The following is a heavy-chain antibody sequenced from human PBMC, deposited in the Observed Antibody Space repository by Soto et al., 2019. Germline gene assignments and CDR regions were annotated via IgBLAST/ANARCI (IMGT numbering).Heavy chain of an antibody. CDR2: IYYSGST. Sequence: SETLSLTCSVSGGSISTYYWSWIRQPPEKGLEWIGYIYYSGSTDYNPSLKSRVTISVDTSKNQFSLKLSSVTAADTAVYYCARGKEGGSYYYYYGMDVWGPGTTVTVSS. CDR1: GGSISTYY. J-gene: IGHJ6*02. CDR3: ARGKEGGSYYYYYGMDV. V-gene: IGHV4-59*01. D-gene: IGHD1-26*01.